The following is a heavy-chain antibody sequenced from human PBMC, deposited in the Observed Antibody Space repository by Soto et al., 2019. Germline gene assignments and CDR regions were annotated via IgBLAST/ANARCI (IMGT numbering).Heavy chain of an antibody. CDR1: GFTFGDYA. Sequence: HPGGSLRLSCTASGFTFGDYAMSWVRQAPGKGLEWVGFIRSKAYGGTTEYAASVKGRFTISRDDSKSIAYLQMNSLKTEDTAVYYCTRGYYDILTGYFGNYYYGMDVWGQGTTVTVSS. V-gene: IGHV3-49*04. CDR3: TRGYYDILTGYFGNYYYGMDV. J-gene: IGHJ6*02. D-gene: IGHD3-9*01. CDR2: IRSKAYGGTT.